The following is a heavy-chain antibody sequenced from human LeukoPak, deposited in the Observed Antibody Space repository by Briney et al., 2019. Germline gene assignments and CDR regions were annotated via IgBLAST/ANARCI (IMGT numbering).Heavy chain of an antibody. CDR3: ARAMFYYDSSGYYAWFDP. CDR1: GYTFTTYD. CDR2: MNSISGNT. Sequence: ASVKVPCKASGYTFTTYDINWVRQAPGQGLEWMGWMNSISGNTGYAQKFQGRVTMTRDTSISTAYMELSSLRSEDTAVYYCARAMFYYDSSGYYAWFDPWGQGTLVTVSS. V-gene: IGHV1-8*01. D-gene: IGHD3-22*01. J-gene: IGHJ5*02.